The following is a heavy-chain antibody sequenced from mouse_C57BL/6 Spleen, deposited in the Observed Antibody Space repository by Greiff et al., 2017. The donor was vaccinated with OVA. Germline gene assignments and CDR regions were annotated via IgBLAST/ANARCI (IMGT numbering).Heavy chain of an antibody. V-gene: IGHV1-55*01. CDR3: ARNYYSNYFDY. CDR1: GYTFTSYW. D-gene: IGHD2-5*01. CDR2: IYPGSGRT. Sequence: VQLQQPGAELVKPGASVTMSCKASGYTFTSYWITWVKQRPGQGLEWIGDIYPGSGRTNSHEKFKSKATLTVDTSSSTAYMQLSSLTSEDSAVYYCARNYYSNYFDYWGQGTTLTVSS. J-gene: IGHJ2*01.